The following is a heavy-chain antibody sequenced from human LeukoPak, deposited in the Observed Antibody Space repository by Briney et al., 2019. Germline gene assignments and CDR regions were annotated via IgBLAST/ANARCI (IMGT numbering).Heavy chain of an antibody. J-gene: IGHJ4*02. V-gene: IGHV4-59*11. Sequence: SETLSLTCTVSGASTTSHYWIWIRQPPGKGLEWIGYVYHSGRTKYKPSLKSRLTLSVDTSKSQFSLTLCSVTAPDTAVYYCAASNPNSYNVMSYWGLGTLVTVST. D-gene: IGHD2/OR15-2a*01. CDR1: GASTTSHY. CDR3: AASNPNSYNVMSY. CDR2: VYHSGRT.